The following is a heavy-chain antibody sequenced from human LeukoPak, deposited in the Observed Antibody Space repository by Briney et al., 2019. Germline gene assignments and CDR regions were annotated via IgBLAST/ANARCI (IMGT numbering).Heavy chain of an antibody. V-gene: IGHV4-59*01. CDR2: IYYSGST. D-gene: IGHD3-22*01. CDR1: GGSISSYY. J-gene: IGHJ6*03. CDR3: ARGGEGYDSSGYHLRPRYYYYYMDV. Sequence: SETLSLSCTVSGGSISSYYWSWIRQPPGKGLEWIGYIYYSGSTNYNPSLKSRVTISVDTSKNQFSPKLSSVTAADTAVYYCARGGEGYDSSGYHLRPRYYYYYMDVCGKGTTVTVSS.